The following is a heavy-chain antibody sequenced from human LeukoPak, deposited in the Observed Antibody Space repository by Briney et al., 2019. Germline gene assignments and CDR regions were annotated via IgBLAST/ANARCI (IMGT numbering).Heavy chain of an antibody. CDR3: ARGDYVFHGRDV. CDR2: IYTSGST. V-gene: IGHV4-4*07. D-gene: IGHD3-16*01. J-gene: IGHJ6*02. Sequence: SETLSLTCTVSGGSISSYYWSWVRQPAGKGLEWIGRIYTSGSTNYNTSLKSRVTVSVDASKDQFSLRLGSVTAADTAGYYCARGDYVFHGRDVWGQGTTVSVS. CDR1: GGSISSYY.